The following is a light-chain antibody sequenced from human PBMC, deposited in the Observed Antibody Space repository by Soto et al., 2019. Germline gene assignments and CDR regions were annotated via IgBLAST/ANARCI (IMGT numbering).Light chain of an antibody. CDR2: DVS. V-gene: IGLV2-11*01. J-gene: IGLJ2*01. Sequence: QSVLTQPRSVSGSPGQSVTISCTGTSSDVGGYNYVSWYQQHPGKAPKLMIYDVSKRPSGVPDRFSGSKSGNTASLTISGLQAEDEADYYCCSYAGSYTGVVFGGGTQVTVL. CDR1: SSDVGGYNY. CDR3: CSYAGSYTGVV.